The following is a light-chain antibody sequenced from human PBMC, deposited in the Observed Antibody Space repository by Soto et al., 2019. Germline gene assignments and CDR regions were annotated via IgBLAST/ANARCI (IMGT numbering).Light chain of an antibody. CDR3: SSYTNSNTYV. V-gene: IGLV2-18*02. CDR1: SSDVGSNNR. J-gene: IGLJ1*01. CDR2: DVT. Sequence: QSVLTQPPSVAGSPGQSVAISCTGTSSDVGSNNRVSWYQQPPGTAPKLIIYDVTNRPSGIPDRFSGSKSANTASLTISGLQAEDEADYYCSSYTNSNTYVFGTGTKLTVL.